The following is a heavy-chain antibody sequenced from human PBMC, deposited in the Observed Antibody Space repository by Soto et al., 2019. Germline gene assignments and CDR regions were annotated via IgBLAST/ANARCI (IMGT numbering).Heavy chain of an antibody. J-gene: IGHJ5*02. CDR3: ARTLFTYYDYLWGSEWDWFDP. CDR1: GYTFTSYD. V-gene: IGHV1-8*01. Sequence: QVQLVQSGAEVKKPGASVKVSCKASGYTFTSYDINWVRQATGQGLEWMGWMNHNSGNTGYAQKFQGRVTMTRNTSISTAYMELSSLRSEGTAVYYCARTLFTYYDYLWGSEWDWFDPWGQGTLVTVSS. D-gene: IGHD3-16*01. CDR2: MNHNSGNT.